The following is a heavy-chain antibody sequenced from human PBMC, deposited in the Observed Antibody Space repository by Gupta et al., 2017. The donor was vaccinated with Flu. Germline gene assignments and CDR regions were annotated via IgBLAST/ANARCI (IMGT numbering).Heavy chain of an antibody. J-gene: IGHJ6*02. D-gene: IGHD1-26*01. Sequence: QVQLVESGGGVGQPGRSLRLSCAASGFTFSSYGMHWVRQAPGKGLEWVAVIWYDGSNKYYADSVKGRFTISRDNSKNTLYLQMNSLRAEDTAVYYCARDLSGSYAYYYYGMDVWGQGTTVTVSS. CDR1: GFTFSSYG. CDR3: ARDLSGSYAYYYYGMDV. V-gene: IGHV3-33*01. CDR2: IWYDGSNK.